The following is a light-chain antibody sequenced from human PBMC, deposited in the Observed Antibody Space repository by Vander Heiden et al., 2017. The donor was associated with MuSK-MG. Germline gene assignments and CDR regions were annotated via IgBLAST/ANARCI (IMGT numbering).Light chain of an antibody. CDR1: PSDVGGYSY. V-gene: IGLV2-14*03. Sequence: QSALTQPASASGSPGQSITISCTGTPSDVGGYSYVSWYQHHPGKAPKLMIYDVSNRPSGVSNRFSGSKSGNTASLTISGLQAEDEAYYYCSSYTSRSVFFGGGTNLTV. J-gene: IGLJ2*01. CDR2: DVS. CDR3: SSYTSRSVF.